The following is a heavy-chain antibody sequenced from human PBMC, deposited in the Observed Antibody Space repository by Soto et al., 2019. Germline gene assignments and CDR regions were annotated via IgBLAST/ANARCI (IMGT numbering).Heavy chain of an antibody. CDR2: ISGDNGHT. CDR1: GYIFSSYG. Sequence: GASVKVSCKASGYIFSSYGIIWVRQAPGQGLEWVGWISGDNGHTNYAQKFQGRVTMTTDTSTTTAYMELRSLRSDDTAVYYCARVGKVVPVAIGFPWPDWGQGTLVTVSS. J-gene: IGHJ4*02. CDR3: ARVGKVVPVAIGFPWPD. D-gene: IGHD2-2*02. V-gene: IGHV1-18*01.